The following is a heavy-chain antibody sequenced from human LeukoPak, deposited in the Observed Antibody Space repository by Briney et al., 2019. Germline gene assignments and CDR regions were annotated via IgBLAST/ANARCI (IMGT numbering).Heavy chain of an antibody. Sequence: SETLSLTCTVSGGSISSSSYYWGWIRQPPGKGLEWIGYIYHSGSTYYNPSLKSRVTISVDRSKNQFSLKLSSVTAADTAVYYCARDSPNWGYDYWGQGTLVTVSS. V-gene: IGHV4-30-2*01. CDR3: ARDSPNWGYDY. D-gene: IGHD7-27*01. J-gene: IGHJ4*02. CDR1: GGSISSSSYY. CDR2: IYHSGST.